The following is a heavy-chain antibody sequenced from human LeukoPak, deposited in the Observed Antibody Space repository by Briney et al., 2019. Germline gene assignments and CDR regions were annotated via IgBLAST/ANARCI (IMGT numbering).Heavy chain of an antibody. D-gene: IGHD3-22*01. V-gene: IGHV4-59*01. CDR1: GGSISSYY. CDR3: ASSYYDSSGPNY. J-gene: IGHJ4*02. Sequence: SEALSLTCTVSGGSISSYYWSWIRQPPGKGLEWIGYIYYSGSTNYNPSLKSRVTISVDTSKNQFSLKLRSVTAADTAVYYCASSYYDSSGPNYWGQGTLVTVSS. CDR2: IYYSGST.